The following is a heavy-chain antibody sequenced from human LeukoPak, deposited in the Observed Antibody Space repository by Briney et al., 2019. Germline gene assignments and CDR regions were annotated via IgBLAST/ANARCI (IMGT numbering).Heavy chain of an antibody. V-gene: IGHV3-30*04. Sequence: GGSLRLSCAASGFTFSSYAMHWVRQAPGKGLERVAVISYDGSNKYYADSVKGRFTISRDNSKNTLYLQMNSLRAEDTAVYYCARVQGRYFDWLFDAFDIWGQGTMVTVSS. CDR2: ISYDGSNK. CDR3: ARVQGRYFDWLFDAFDI. J-gene: IGHJ3*02. CDR1: GFTFSSYA. D-gene: IGHD3-9*01.